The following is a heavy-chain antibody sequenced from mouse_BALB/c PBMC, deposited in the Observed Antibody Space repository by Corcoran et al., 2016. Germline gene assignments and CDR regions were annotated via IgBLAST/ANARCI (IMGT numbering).Heavy chain of an antibody. Sequence: DVQLQESGPGLVKPSQSLSLTCSVTGYSITSGYYWNWIRQFPGNKLEWMGYISYDGSNNYNPSLKNRISITRDTSKNQFFLKLNSVTTEDTATYYCARTDYEYFDVWGAGTTVTVSS. V-gene: IGHV3-6*02. CDR2: ISYDGSN. J-gene: IGHJ1*01. CDR1: GYSITSGYY. CDR3: ARTDYEYFDV. D-gene: IGHD2-4*01.